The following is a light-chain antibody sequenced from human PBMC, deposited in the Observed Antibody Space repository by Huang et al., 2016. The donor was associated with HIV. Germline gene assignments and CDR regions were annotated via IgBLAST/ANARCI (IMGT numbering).Light chain of an antibody. CDR1: QSVGSQ. CDR3: QQYNNWPYT. CDR2: GAS. V-gene: IGKV3-15*01. J-gene: IGKJ2*01. Sequence: VMTQTPTTLSVSPGARATLSCRASQSVGSQLAWFQQKPGQAPRLLIHGASTRATGIPARFRGSGSGTEFTLTISSLQSEDFAVYYCQQYNNWPYTFGQGTKLEIK.